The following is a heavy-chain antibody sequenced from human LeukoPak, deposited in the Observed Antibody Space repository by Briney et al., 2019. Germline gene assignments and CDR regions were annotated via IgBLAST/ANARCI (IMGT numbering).Heavy chain of an antibody. CDR3: PKRQLRFFEFDY. Sequence: GGSLRLSCAASGFTFSSYAMSWVRQAPGEGLEWVSAISGSGGSTYYADSVKGRFTISRDNSTNTLYLQMNSLGAEATAHYYRPKRQLRFFEFDYWGQGTLVTVSS. CDR1: GFTFSSYA. J-gene: IGHJ4*02. CDR2: ISGSGGST. V-gene: IGHV3-23*01. D-gene: IGHD3-9*01.